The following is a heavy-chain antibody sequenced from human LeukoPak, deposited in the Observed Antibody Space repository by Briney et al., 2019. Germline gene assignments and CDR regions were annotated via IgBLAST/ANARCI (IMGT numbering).Heavy chain of an antibody. CDR1: GFTFSNYP. J-gene: IGHJ5*02. CDR3: AKANWFDP. Sequence: GGSLRLSCAASGFTFSNYPMAWVRQGPGKGPEWVSAISGSGDKTIYADSVKGRFTISRDNSKNTLYLQMNSLRAEDTAVYYCAKANWFDPWGQGTLVTVSS. V-gene: IGHV3-23*01. CDR2: ISGSGDKT.